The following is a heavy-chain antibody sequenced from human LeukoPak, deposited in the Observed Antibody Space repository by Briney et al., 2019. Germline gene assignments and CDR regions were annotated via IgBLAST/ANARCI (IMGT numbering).Heavy chain of an antibody. CDR1: GYTFTSYG. CDR2: ISAYNGNT. CDR3: ARHARGYSYGYYYYYGMDV. J-gene: IGHJ6*02. V-gene: IGHV1-18*01. Sequence: ASVKVSCKASGYTFTSYGISWVRQAPGQGLEWMGWISAYNGNTNYAQKLQGRVTMTTDTSTSTAYVELRSLRSDDTAVYYCARHARGYSYGYYYYYGMDVWGQGTTVTVSS. D-gene: IGHD5-18*01.